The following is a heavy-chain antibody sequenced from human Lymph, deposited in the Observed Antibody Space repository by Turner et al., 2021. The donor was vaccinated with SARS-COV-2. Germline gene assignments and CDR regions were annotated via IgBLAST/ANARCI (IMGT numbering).Heavy chain of an antibody. CDR3: AKGVRGVIIPEAFDI. Sequence: VQLVESGGGLVQPGGSLRLSCAASGFTFSSYAMSWVRQAPGKGLEWVSSISVSGGSTYYADSVKGRFTISRDNSKNTLYLQMNSLRVEDTAVYYCAKGVRGVIIPEAFDIWGQGTMVTISS. CDR1: GFTFSSYA. J-gene: IGHJ3*02. CDR2: ISVSGGST. V-gene: IGHV3-23*04. D-gene: IGHD3-10*01.